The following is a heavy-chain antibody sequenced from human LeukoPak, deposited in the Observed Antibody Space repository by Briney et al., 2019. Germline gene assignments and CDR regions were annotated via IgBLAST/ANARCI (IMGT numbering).Heavy chain of an antibody. CDR3: ARGTYYYYYYMDV. CDR1: GGSISSYY. J-gene: IGHJ6*03. D-gene: IGHD2-2*01. CDR2: IYYSGST. Sequence: SETLSLTCTVSGGSISSYYWSWIRQPPGKGLEWIGYIYYSGSTNYNPSLKSRVTISVDTSKNQFSLKLSSVTAADTAVYYCARGTYYYYYYMDVWGKGTTVTISS. V-gene: IGHV4-59*01.